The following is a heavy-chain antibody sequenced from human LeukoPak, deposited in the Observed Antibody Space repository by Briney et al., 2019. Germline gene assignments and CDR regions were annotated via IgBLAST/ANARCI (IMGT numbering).Heavy chain of an antibody. D-gene: IGHD2-2*01. Sequence: GGSLRLSCAASGFTFSNYWMHWVRQAPGKGLEWVANIKQDGSEKYYVDSVKGRFTISRDNAKNSLYLQMNSLRAEDTAVYYCAREGPAEDVWGQGTTVTVSS. V-gene: IGHV3-7*01. J-gene: IGHJ6*02. CDR1: GFTFSNYW. CDR2: IKQDGSEK. CDR3: AREGPAEDV.